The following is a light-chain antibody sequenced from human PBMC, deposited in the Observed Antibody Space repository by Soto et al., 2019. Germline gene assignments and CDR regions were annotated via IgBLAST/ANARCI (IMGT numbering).Light chain of an antibody. V-gene: IGLV2-14*01. CDR1: SSDVGGYNY. CDR2: EVS. CDR3: CSFANSTTLDYV. J-gene: IGLJ1*01. Sequence: QSALTQPASVSGSPGQSITISCTGTSSDVGGYNYVSWYQQHPGKAPKLMIYEVSNRPSGVSNRFSGSKSGNTASLTISGLQPEDEADYFCCSFANSTTLDYVFGTGTKLTVL.